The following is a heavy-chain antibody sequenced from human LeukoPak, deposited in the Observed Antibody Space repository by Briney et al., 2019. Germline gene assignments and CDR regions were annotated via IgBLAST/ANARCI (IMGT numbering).Heavy chain of an antibody. D-gene: IGHD2-15*01. CDR2: LIPIFGTA. Sequence: SLEVSCKASGGTVSSYARSSMRQAPGQGLEWMSVLIPIFGTANYAQKFQGRVTMTADESTSTAYMELSSLRSEDTAVYYCARGGYCSGGSCYSFDYWGQGTLVTVSS. CDR1: GGTVSSYA. V-gene: IGHV1-69*13. J-gene: IGHJ4*02. CDR3: ARGGYCSGGSCYSFDY.